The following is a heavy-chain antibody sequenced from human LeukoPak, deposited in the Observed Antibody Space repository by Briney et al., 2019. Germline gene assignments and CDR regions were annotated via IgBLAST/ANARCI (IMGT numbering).Heavy chain of an antibody. Sequence: GGSLRLSCAASGFTFSSYGMHWVRQAPGKGLEWVAVISYDGSNKYYADSVKGRFTISRDNSKNTLFLQMDSLRAEDTAVYHCAKWVAGAPSSDYWGQGTLVTVSS. CDR1: GFTFSSYG. CDR3: AKWVAGAPSSDY. J-gene: IGHJ4*02. D-gene: IGHD6-19*01. V-gene: IGHV3-30*18. CDR2: ISYDGSNK.